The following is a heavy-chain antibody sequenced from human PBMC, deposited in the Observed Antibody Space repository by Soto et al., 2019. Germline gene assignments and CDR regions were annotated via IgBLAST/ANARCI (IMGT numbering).Heavy chain of an antibody. CDR2: TYYRSKWYY. CDR1: GDSVSSNSAG. D-gene: IGHD1-26*01. J-gene: IGHJ4*01. Sequence: SQTLSLTCAITGDSVSSNSAGWSWVRQSPSRGLEWLGRTYYRSKWYYEFAVSVRGRITINPDTSKNQYSLQLNSVTPEDTAVYFCARGEQYSGRIFDYWGQGTLVTVSS. V-gene: IGHV6-1*01. CDR3: ARGEQYSGRIFDY.